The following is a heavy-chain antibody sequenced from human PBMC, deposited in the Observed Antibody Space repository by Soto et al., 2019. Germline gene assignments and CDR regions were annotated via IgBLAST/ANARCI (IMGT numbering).Heavy chain of an antibody. J-gene: IGHJ3*02. V-gene: IGHV3-23*01. Sequence: EVHLLESGGGLVQPGGSLRLSCAASGFAFNTYAMNWVRQAPGKGLEWVSSISGGSTYYADSVRGRFTISRDNSKNTPYMPVNSLIFGDTARSYSAREGGCCLSHRFGIWGQGTMVAVSS. D-gene: IGHD2-15*01. CDR3: AREGGCCLSHRFGI. CDR2: ISGGST. CDR1: GFAFNTYA.